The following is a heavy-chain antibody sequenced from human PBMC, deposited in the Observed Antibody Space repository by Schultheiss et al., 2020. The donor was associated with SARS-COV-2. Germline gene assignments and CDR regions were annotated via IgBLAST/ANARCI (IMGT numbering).Heavy chain of an antibody. CDR2: ISSSGSYI. Sequence: GGSLRLSCAASGFTLSPYSMNWVRQAPGKGLEWVSSISSSGSYIYYADSVKGRFTISRDNAKNSLYLQMNSLRAEDTAVYYCASYGDGGVGPYYYYGMDVWGQGTTVTVSS. CDR1: GFTLSPYS. CDR3: ASYGDGGVGPYYYYGMDV. V-gene: IGHV3-21*01. D-gene: IGHD4-17*01. J-gene: IGHJ6*02.